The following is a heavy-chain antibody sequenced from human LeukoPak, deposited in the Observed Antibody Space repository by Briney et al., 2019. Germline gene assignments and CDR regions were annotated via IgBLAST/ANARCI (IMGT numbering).Heavy chain of an antibody. CDR3: ARDGDIAARLLFYYYYMDV. CDR2: ISSSSSTI. CDR1: GFTFSSYS. J-gene: IGHJ6*03. V-gene: IGHV3-48*01. D-gene: IGHD6-6*01. Sequence: PGGSLRLSCAASGFTFSSYSMNWVRQAPGKGLEWVSYISSSSSTIYYADSVKGRFTISRDNAKNSLYLQMNSLRAEDTAVYYCARDGDIAARLLFYYYYMDVWGKGTTVTVSS.